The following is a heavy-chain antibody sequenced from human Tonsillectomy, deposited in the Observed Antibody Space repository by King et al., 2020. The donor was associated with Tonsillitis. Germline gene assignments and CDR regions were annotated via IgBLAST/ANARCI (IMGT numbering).Heavy chain of an antibody. CDR3: ARLNPPTPPAEFHYYMDV. J-gene: IGHJ6*03. V-gene: IGHV5-51*03. CDR1: GYTFSKHW. Sequence: QLVQSGAEVKKPGESLTISCRGSGYTFSKHWIGWVRQMPGKGLELMGVIYPGDSDTRYSPSFRGQVTFSADKSSSTAYLQWSSLKTSDTALYFCARLNPPTPPAEFHYYMDVWGKGTTVIVPS. CDR2: IYPGDSDT. D-gene: IGHD3-10*01.